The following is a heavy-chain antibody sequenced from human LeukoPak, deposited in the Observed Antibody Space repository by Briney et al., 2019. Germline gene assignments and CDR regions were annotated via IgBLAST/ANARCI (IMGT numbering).Heavy chain of an antibody. Sequence: GASVKVSCKASGGTFSSYAISWVRQAPGQGLEWMGRIIPILGIANYAQKFQGRVTITRDTSASTAYMELSSLRSEDTAVYYCARDFSYYDSSGFDYWGQGTLVTVSS. CDR2: IIPILGIA. CDR1: GGTFSSYA. CDR3: ARDFSYYDSSGFDY. J-gene: IGHJ4*02. V-gene: IGHV1-69*04. D-gene: IGHD3-22*01.